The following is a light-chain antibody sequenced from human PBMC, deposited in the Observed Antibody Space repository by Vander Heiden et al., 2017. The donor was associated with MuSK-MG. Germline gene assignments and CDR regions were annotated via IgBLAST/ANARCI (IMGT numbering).Light chain of an antibody. V-gene: IGLV2-11*01. CDR3: CSYAGSYTWV. CDR2: DVS. J-gene: IGLJ3*02. CDR1: SSDVGGYNY. Sequence: QSALTQPRSLSRSPGQSVTISCTGTSSDVGGYNYVSWYQQHPGKAPKLMIYDVSKRPSGVPDRFSGSKSGNTASLTISGLQAEDEADYYCCSYAGSYTWVFDGGTKLTVL.